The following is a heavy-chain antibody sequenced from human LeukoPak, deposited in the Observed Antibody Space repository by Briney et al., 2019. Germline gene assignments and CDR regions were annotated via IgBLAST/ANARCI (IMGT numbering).Heavy chain of an antibody. J-gene: IGHJ4*02. D-gene: IGHD5-18*01. V-gene: IGHV3-21*01. CDR3: ASRDTVDY. CDR1: GFNLRSYS. CDR2: ISSSSSYI. Sequence: GGSLRLSCAASGFNLRSYSMNWVRQAPGKGLEWVSSISSSSSYIYYADSVKHRFTISRDNAKISLYLQMNSLRDEDTAVYYCASRDTVDYWGQGTLVTVSS.